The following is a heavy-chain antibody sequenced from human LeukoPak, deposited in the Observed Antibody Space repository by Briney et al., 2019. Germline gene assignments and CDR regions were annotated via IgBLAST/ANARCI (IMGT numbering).Heavy chain of an antibody. D-gene: IGHD1-14*01. V-gene: IGHV1-8*01. CDR1: GYTFTSYD. J-gene: IGHJ3*02. Sequence: GASVKVSCKASGYTFTSYDINWVRQATGQGLEWMGWMNPNSGNTGYAQKFQGRVTMTRDTSISTAYMELSRLRSDDTAVYYCARKRKVPRNAFDIWGQGTMVTVSS. CDR3: ARKRKVPRNAFDI. CDR2: MNPNSGNT.